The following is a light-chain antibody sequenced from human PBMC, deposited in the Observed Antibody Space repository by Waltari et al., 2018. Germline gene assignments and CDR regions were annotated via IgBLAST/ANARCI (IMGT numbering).Light chain of an antibody. Sequence: ISCTGSSSDIGAFDLVSWYQQHPGRAPRLIIRNVSERPSGVPHRFSGSKSGNTASLTISSLRSEDESLYFCSSFTTGSTGLFGGGTKLTVL. V-gene: IGLV2-14*03. CDR3: SSFTTGSTGL. CDR2: NVS. J-gene: IGLJ2*01. CDR1: SSDIGAFDL.